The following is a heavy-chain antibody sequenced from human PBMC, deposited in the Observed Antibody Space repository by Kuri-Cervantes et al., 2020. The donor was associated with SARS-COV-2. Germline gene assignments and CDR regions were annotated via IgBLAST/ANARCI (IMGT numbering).Heavy chain of an antibody. D-gene: IGHD3-10*01. V-gene: IGHV4-30-4*01. CDR3: ARDRMESLLWFGVVGAFDI. J-gene: IGHJ3*02. CDR2: IYYSGST. Sequence: LRLSCTVSGGSISSGDYYWSWIRQPPGKGLEWIGYIYYSGSTYYNPSLKSRVTISVGTSKNQFSLKLSSVTAADTAVYYCARDRMESLLWFGVVGAFDIWGQGTVVTVSS. CDR1: GGSISSGDYY.